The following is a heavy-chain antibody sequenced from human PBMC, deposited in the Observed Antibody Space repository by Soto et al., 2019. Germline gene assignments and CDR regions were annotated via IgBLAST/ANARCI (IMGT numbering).Heavy chain of an antibody. Sequence: GGSLRLSCAASGFTFSSYSMNWVRQAPGKGLEWVSSISSSSSYIYYADSVKGRFTISRDNAKNPLYLQMNSLRAEDTAVYYCARDHSHSSYHFDYWGQGTLVTVSS. CDR3: ARDHSHSSYHFDY. CDR1: GFTFSSYS. CDR2: ISSSSSYI. V-gene: IGHV3-21*01. D-gene: IGHD6-6*01. J-gene: IGHJ4*02.